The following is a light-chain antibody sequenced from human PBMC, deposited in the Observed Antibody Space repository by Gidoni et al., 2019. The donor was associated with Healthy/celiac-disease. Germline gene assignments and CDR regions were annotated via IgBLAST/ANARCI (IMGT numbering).Light chain of an antibody. CDR1: QSIRSY. Sequence: IQMTQSPSSLSASVGDRVTITGRASQSIRSYLTWYQQKPGKAPKLLIYAASSLQSGVPSRFSGSGSGTDFTLTISSLQPEDFATYYCQQSYSTPPRLTFGGGTKVEIK. J-gene: IGKJ4*01. CDR3: QQSYSTPPRLT. V-gene: IGKV1-39*01. CDR2: AAS.